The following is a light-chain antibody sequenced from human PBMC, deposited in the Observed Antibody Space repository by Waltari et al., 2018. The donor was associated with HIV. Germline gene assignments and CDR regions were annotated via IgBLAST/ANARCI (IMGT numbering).Light chain of an antibody. J-gene: IGLJ1*01. Sequence: SYVLTQPPSVSVAPGKTARITCGGNNIRSKGVHWYQQKPGQAPVLVIYYDSHRPSGIPERFSGSMSGNTVTLTLSRVEFGAEAEYNCQCWDGTGNHPGVFGTGTMLTVL. V-gene: IGLV3-21*04. CDR2: YDS. CDR1: NIRSKG. CDR3: QCWDGTGNHPGV.